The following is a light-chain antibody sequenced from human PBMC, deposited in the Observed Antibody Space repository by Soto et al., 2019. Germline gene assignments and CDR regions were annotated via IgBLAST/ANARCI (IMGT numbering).Light chain of an antibody. Sequence: PGERATLSCRASQSVSSSYLAWYPQKPGQAPRLLIYGASSRATGIPDRFSGSGSGTDFTLTISRLEPEDFAVYFCQQYGSSPWTFGQGTKVDIK. CDR3: QQYGSSPWT. CDR1: QSVSSSY. V-gene: IGKV3-20*01. J-gene: IGKJ1*01. CDR2: GAS.